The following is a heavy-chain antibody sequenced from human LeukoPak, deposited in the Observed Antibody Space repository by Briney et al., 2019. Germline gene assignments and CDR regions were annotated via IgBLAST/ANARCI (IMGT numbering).Heavy chain of an antibody. CDR2: INPSGGST. V-gene: IGHV1-46*01. J-gene: IGHJ4*02. Sequence: GASVKVSCKAPGYTFTSYYMHWVRQAPGQGLEWMGIINPSGGSTSYAQKFQGRVTMARDTSTSTVYMELSSLRSEDTAVYYCARSYGDFYFDYWGQGTLVTVSS. CDR1: GYTFTSYY. D-gene: IGHD4-17*01. CDR3: ARSYGDFYFDY.